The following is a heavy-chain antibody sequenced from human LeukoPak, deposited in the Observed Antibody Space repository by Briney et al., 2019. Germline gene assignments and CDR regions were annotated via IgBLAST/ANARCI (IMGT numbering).Heavy chain of an antibody. Sequence: GGSLRLSCAASGFTFSNAWMSWVRQAPAMGLEWVGRIKSKTDGGTTDYAAPVKGRFTLSGDDSKNMLYLQMNSLKTEDTAVYYCTVHWGYCSSTSCNGFDYWGQGTLVTVSS. D-gene: IGHD2-2*01. J-gene: IGHJ4*02. CDR3: TVHWGYCSSTSCNGFDY. CDR2: IKSKTDGGTT. CDR1: GFTFSNAW. V-gene: IGHV3-15*01.